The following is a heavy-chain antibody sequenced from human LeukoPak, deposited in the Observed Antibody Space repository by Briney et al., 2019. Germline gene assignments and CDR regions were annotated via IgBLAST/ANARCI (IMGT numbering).Heavy chain of an antibody. CDR1: GFNFDDYA. J-gene: IGHJ3*02. V-gene: IGHV3-9*03. Sequence: GRSLRLSCAVSGFNFDDYAIHWVRQGPGKGLEWVAGISANGGFISYGESVKGRFTISRDNPRNSVFLQMNFLRAEDMAMYFCTKEVQRWHSYFYRPSYALDIWGQGTMVSVFS. CDR2: ISANGGFI. CDR3: TKEVQRWHSYFYRPSYALDI. D-gene: IGHD3-22*01.